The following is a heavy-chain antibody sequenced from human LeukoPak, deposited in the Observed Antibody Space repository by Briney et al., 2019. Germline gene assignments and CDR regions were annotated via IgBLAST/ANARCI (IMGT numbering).Heavy chain of an antibody. CDR1: GFTFSSYA. Sequence: GGSLRLSCAASGFTFSSYAMHWVRQAPGKGLEWVAVIWNDGSNKYYADSVKGRFTISRDNSKNTLYLQMNSLRAEDTAVYYCARGLEGFDDWGQGTLVTVSS. CDR2: IWNDGSNK. V-gene: IGHV3-33*08. CDR3: ARGLEGFDD. J-gene: IGHJ4*02.